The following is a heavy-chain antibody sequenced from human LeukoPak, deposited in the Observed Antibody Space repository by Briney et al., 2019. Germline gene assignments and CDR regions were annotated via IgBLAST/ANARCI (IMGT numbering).Heavy chain of an antibody. CDR3: AKGANYSPDY. V-gene: IGHV3-23*01. CDR1: GFTFSIYA. J-gene: IGHJ4*02. CDR2: ISGSGGTT. D-gene: IGHD5-24*01. Sequence: GGSLRLSCAASGFTFSIYAMSWVRQAPGKGLEWVSAISGSGGTTYYADSVKGRFSIPRDNSKNTLYLQMNSLRAEDTAVYYCAKGANYSPDYWGQGTLVTVSS.